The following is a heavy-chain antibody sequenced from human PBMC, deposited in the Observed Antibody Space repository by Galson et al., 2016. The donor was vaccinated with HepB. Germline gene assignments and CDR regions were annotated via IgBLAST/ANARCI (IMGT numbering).Heavy chain of an antibody. CDR1: GLTISVYA. Sequence: SLRLSCAVSGLTISVYAMNWVRQAPGKGLEWVSHIGGSVATSYYADSVKGRFTGSRDNPKNTVYLQMNSLRAEDTAVYYCAKDAEAGNDLLDAFDIWGQGTVVTVSS. D-gene: IGHD6-19*01. CDR3: AKDAEAGNDLLDAFDI. J-gene: IGHJ3*02. V-gene: IGHV3-23*01. CDR2: IGGSVATS.